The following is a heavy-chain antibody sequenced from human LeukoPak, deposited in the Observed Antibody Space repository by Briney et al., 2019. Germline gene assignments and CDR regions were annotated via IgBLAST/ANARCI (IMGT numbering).Heavy chain of an antibody. CDR1: GGSISSSNW. CDR3: ARSSSDGNYGMDV. V-gene: IGHV4-4*02. CDR2: IYHSGST. Sequence: SGTLSLTCAVSGGSISSSNWWSRVRQPPGKGLEWIGEIYHSGSTNYNPSLKSRVTISVDKSKNQFSLKLSSVTAADTAVYYCARSSSDGNYGMDVWGKGTTVTVSS. J-gene: IGHJ6*04.